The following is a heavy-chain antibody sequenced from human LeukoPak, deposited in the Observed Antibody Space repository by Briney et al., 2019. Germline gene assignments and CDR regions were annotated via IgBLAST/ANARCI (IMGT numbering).Heavy chain of an antibody. CDR2: ISSSSSTI. CDR3: ARENSDAFDI. Sequence: GGSLRLSCAASGFTFSSYSMNWVRQAPGKGLEWVSYISSSSSTIYYADSVKGRFTISRDNAKNSLYLQMNSLRAEDTAVYYCARENSDAFDIWGQGTMATVSS. CDR1: GFTFSSYS. V-gene: IGHV3-48*04. J-gene: IGHJ3*02. D-gene: IGHD1-7*01.